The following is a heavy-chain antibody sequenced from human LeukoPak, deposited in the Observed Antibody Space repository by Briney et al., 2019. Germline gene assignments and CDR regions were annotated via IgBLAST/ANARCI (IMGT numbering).Heavy chain of an antibody. V-gene: IGHV4-39*07. J-gene: IGHJ4*02. CDR2: VYYSGTT. CDR3: ARGTLYSGWSYYFDD. D-gene: IGHD6-19*01. Sequence: SETLSLTCSVSGGSVFLSYYYWGWVRQPPGKALEGIGSVYYSGTTSSNPSLKSRVTISVDMSKNEFSLRLRSVTAADTAMYYCARGTLYSGWSYYFDDWGQGNQVTVSS. CDR1: GGSVFLSYYY.